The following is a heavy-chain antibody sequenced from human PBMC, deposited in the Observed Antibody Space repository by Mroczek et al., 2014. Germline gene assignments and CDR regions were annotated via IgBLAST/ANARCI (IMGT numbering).Heavy chain of an antibody. J-gene: IGHJ4*02. CDR2: IYYSGST. CDR1: GGSISSGDYY. Sequence: QVQLQQWGPGLVKPSQTLSLTCTVSGGSISSGDYYWSWIRQPPGKGLEWIGYIYYSGSTYYNPSLKSRVTISVDTSKNQFSLKLSSVTAADTAVYYXARVRVTVTTANFDYWAREPWSPSPQ. CDR3: ARVRVTVTTANFDY. V-gene: IGHV4-30-4*01. D-gene: IGHD4-17*01.